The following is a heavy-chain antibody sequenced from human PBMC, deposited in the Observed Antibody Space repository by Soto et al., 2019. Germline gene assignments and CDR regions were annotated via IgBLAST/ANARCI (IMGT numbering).Heavy chain of an antibody. Sequence: QVQLQESGPGLVKPSETLSLSCSVSGGSLSSYFWSWIRQTPGRGLEWIGHVYYSGHTKYNPSLTSRVTFSVDTAKNQFFLTRTSVTAADTAPYFCARASQYYGSGPFDFWGQGTLVTVSS. CDR3: ARASQYYGSGPFDF. V-gene: IGHV4-59*01. D-gene: IGHD3-10*01. CDR2: VYYSGHT. CDR1: GGSLSSYF. J-gene: IGHJ4*02.